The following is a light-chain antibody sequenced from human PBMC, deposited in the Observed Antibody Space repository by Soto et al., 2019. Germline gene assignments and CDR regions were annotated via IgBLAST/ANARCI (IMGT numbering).Light chain of an antibody. CDR2: GAS. V-gene: IGKV3-20*01. J-gene: IGKJ1*01. CDR1: QSVSSTY. Sequence: EIVLTQSPGTLSLSLGERATLSCRASQSVSSTYLAWYHQKPGQAPRLLIYGASTRATGIPDRFSGSGSGTDFTLTISRLEPEDFAVYYCQQWGSSSWTFGQGTKVDIK. CDR3: QQWGSSSWT.